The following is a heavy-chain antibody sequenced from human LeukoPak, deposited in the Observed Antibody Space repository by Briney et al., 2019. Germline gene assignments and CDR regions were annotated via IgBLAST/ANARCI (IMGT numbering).Heavy chain of an antibody. V-gene: IGHV3-23*01. Sequence: GGSLRLSCAASGFTFSNYAMSWVRQAPGKGLEWVSVISDGGDNTDYADAMKGRFTISRDNSKTMMYLQMSSLRAEDTALYYCAKGGDFWSQVWFDPWGQGTLVTVSS. CDR1: GFTFSNYA. D-gene: IGHD3-3*01. J-gene: IGHJ5*02. CDR2: ISDGGDNT. CDR3: AKGGDFWSQVWFDP.